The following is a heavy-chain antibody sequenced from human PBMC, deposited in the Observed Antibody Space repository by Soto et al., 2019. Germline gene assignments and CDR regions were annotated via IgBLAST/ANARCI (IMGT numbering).Heavy chain of an antibody. CDR1: GYSLTSYW. CDR3: ARHTGSINSWPDY. D-gene: IGHD6-13*01. Sequence: PGESLKISCKGSGYSLTSYWITWVRQMPGKGLEWMGRIDPSDSYTNYSPSFQGHVTISADKSISTAYLQWSSLKASDTAMYYCARHTGSINSWPDYWGQGTLVTVSS. CDR2: IDPSDSYT. J-gene: IGHJ4*02. V-gene: IGHV5-10-1*01.